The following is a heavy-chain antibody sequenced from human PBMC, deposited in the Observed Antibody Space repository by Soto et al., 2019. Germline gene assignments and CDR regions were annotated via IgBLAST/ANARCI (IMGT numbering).Heavy chain of an antibody. Sequence: EVQLLESGGGLVQPGGSLRLSCAASGFTFSSYAMSWAPQAPGKGLDWVLAISGSGGGTYYADSVKGRFTISRDNSKNTLYLQMNSLRAEDTAVYYCAKNLAVSCRIAYWGQGTLVTVSA. CDR2: ISGSGGGT. J-gene: IGHJ4*02. CDR3: AKNLAVSCRIAY. D-gene: IGHD6-19*01. V-gene: IGHV3-23*01. CDR1: GFTFSSYA.